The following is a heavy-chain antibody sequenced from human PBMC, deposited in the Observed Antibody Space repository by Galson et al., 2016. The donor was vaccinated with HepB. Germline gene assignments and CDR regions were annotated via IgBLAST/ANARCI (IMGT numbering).Heavy chain of an antibody. J-gene: IGHJ4*02. CDR1: GFTFDDYG. CDR2: IHGNGGST. Sequence: SLRLSCAASGFTFDDYGMSWVRQAPGQGLEWVSCIHGNGGSTGYADSVKGRVTISRDNTKNSLYLQLNSLRAEETALYHCARHPVAAIFGMANFDNWGQGTLVTVSS. V-gene: IGHV3-20*01. CDR3: ARHPVAAIFGMANFDN. D-gene: IGHD3-3*01.